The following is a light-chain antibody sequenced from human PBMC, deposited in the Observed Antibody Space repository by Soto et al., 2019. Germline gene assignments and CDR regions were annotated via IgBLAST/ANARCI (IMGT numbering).Light chain of an antibody. CDR1: QSLLHSSGNNY. V-gene: IGKV2-28*01. CDR2: WGS. J-gene: IGKJ5*01. Sequence: DIVMTQSPLSLPVTPGEPASMSCRSSQSLLHSSGNNYLDWYVQKPGQSPQLLIYWGSSRASGVPDRFSGSGSGTDFTLKICRVEAEDVGIYYCMQGQHTPITFGQGTRLEIK. CDR3: MQGQHTPIT.